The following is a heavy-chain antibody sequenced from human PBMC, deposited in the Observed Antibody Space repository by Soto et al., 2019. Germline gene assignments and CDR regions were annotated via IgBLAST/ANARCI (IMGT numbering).Heavy chain of an antibody. D-gene: IGHD2-2*01. V-gene: IGHV3-48*02. J-gene: IGHJ2*01. Sequence: EVQLVESGGGLVQPGGSLRLSCAASGFTFSSYSMNWVRQAPGKGLEWVSYISSNSWTIYYPDSVQGRFTISRDNAKRSLHLQMDSLRDEDTAVYYCARGPSAAAPLSDWYFDLWGRGTLVTVSS. CDR1: GFTFSSYS. CDR2: ISSNSWTI. CDR3: ARGPSAAAPLSDWYFDL.